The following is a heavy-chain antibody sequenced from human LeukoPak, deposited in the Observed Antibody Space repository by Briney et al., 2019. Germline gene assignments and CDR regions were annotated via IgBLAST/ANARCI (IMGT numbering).Heavy chain of an antibody. CDR2: INPNSGGT. CDR1: GYTFTGYY. J-gene: IGHJ3*02. D-gene: IGHD6-6*01. Sequence: GASVKVSCKASGYTFTGYYMHWVRQAPGQGLEWMGWINPNSGGTNYAQKFQGRVTMTRDTSISTAYMELSRLRSDDTAVYYCARDRSPYSSSSDAFDIWGQGTMATVSS. V-gene: IGHV1-2*02. CDR3: ARDRSPYSSSSDAFDI.